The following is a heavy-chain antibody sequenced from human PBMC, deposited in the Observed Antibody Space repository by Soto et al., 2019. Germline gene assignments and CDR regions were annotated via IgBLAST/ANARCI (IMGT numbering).Heavy chain of an antibody. Sequence: QVQLVESGGGVVQPGRSLRLSWAASGFTFSSYGMHWVGQAPGKGLEWVAVISYDGSNKYYADSVKGRFTISRDNSKNTLYLQMNSLRAEDTAVYYCAKDLGYGDYPLDYWGQGTLVTVSS. CDR3: AKDLGYGDYPLDY. CDR2: ISYDGSNK. V-gene: IGHV3-30*18. D-gene: IGHD4-17*01. CDR1: GFTFSSYG. J-gene: IGHJ4*02.